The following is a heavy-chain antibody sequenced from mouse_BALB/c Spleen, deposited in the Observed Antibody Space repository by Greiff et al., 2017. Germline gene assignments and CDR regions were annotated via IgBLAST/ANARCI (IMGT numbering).Heavy chain of an antibody. D-gene: IGHD2-1*01. CDR1: GYSITSDYV. CDR3: ARGGNYEAWFAY. CDR2: MSYSGST. V-gene: IGHV3-2*02. J-gene: IGHJ3*01. Sequence: VQLQQSGPGLVKPSQSLSLTCTATGYSITSDYVWNWIRQIPGNKLEWMGNMSYSGSTSYNPSHKSRTSITRDTSKNQFFLQLNSVTTEDTASYYCARGGNYEAWFAYWGQGTLVTVSA.